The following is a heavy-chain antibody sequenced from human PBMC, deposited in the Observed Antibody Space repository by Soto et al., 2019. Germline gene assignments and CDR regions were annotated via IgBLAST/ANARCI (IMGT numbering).Heavy chain of an antibody. CDR2: ISAAGDP. Sequence: EVQLVESGGGLVQPGGSLRLSCEASGFTFRNYDMHWVRQGTGKGLEWVSGISAAGDPDYADSVEGRFTISRENAQTSFFLQMNSLRVGDTAVYYCARTDRDFYGRDVWGQGTTVIVSS. V-gene: IGHV3-13*05. CDR3: ARTDRDFYGRDV. CDR1: GFTFRNYD. J-gene: IGHJ6*02.